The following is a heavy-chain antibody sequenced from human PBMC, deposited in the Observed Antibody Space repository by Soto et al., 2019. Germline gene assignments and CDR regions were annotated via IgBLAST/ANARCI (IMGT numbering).Heavy chain of an antibody. J-gene: IGHJ6*02. CDR2: IIPIFGTP. Sequence: QVQLVQSGAEVKKPGSSVKVSCKASGGTFSSYAISWVRQAPGQGLEWMGGIIPIFGTPNNAQKFQGRVTITADESTSTAYMELSSLRSEDTAVYYCAKDRGYSYGNYYYYGMDVWGQGTTVTVSS. D-gene: IGHD5-18*01. V-gene: IGHV1-69*12. CDR3: AKDRGYSYGNYYYYGMDV. CDR1: GGTFSSYA.